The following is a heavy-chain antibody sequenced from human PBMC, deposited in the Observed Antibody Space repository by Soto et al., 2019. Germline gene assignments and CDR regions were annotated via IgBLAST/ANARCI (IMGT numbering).Heavy chain of an antibody. V-gene: IGHV3-7*01. CDR1: GFTFTNYW. CDR2: IKQDGSEK. D-gene: IGHD3-3*01. Sequence: EAQLVESGGGLVQPGGSLRLSCAASGFTFTNYWMSWVRQAPGKGLEWVANIKQDGSEKYYADSAKGRFIISRDNAKTSLYLQMNSLRAEDTAVYYCERDMGVFWSGYPEGGFDYWGQGTPVTVSS. CDR3: ERDMGVFWSGYPEGGFDY. J-gene: IGHJ4*02.